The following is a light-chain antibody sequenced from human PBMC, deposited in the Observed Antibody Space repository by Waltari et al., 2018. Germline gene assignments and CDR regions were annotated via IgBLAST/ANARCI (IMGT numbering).Light chain of an antibody. J-gene: IGLJ3*02. V-gene: IGLV2-14*01. CDR1: NNDVGYSNY. CDR3: SSYSSSSILV. CDR2: DVS. Sequence: QSALTQPASVSGSPGPSLTIPCTGTNNDVGYSNYVSWYQQHPGKAPKLMIFDVSDRPSGVSNRFSGSKSGRTASLTISGLQAEDEADYYCSSYSSSSILVFGGGTKLTVL.